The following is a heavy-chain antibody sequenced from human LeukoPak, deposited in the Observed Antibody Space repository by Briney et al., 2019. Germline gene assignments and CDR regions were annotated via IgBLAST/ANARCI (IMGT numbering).Heavy chain of an antibody. Sequence: GGSLRLSCAASGFTFTESWMSWVRQAPGKGLEWVSFIRYDGSDTYYADSVKGRFTISRDNSLYLQMNSLRTEDTAVYYCAKGGKASGWLDYWGQGTLVTVSS. CDR2: IRYDGSDT. J-gene: IGHJ4*02. D-gene: IGHD6-19*01. CDR3: AKGGKASGWLDY. CDR1: GFTFTESW. V-gene: IGHV3-30*02.